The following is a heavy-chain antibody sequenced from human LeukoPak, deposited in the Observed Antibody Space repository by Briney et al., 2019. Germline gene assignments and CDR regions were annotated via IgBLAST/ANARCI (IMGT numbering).Heavy chain of an antibody. J-gene: IGHJ4*02. CDR2: IRYDGSNR. D-gene: IGHD6-19*01. CDR1: GFTFSHYG. Sequence: GGSLRLSCAASGFTFSHYGMHWVRQAPGKGLEWVTFIRYDGSNRYYADSVRGRFTISRDDSKNTLYLQMNSLRAEDTAMYYCARDGYTNGWDLAYWGQGTLVTVSS. CDR3: ARDGYTNGWDLAY. V-gene: IGHV3-30*02.